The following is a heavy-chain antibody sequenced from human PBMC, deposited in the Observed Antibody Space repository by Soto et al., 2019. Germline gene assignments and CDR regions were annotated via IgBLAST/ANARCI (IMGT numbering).Heavy chain of an antibody. Sequence: QVQLVESGGGVVQPGRSLRLSCVGSGFPFWHYGMHWVRQAPGKGLEWVAVIWSDGKKESYADFVKGRFAISRDNFKDTLYLQVNSLRAEDTAVDYCARDRDGGWFHMDVWGQGTTVTVSS. CDR2: IWSDGKKE. V-gene: IGHV3-33*01. J-gene: IGHJ6*02. CDR3: ARDRDGGWFHMDV. D-gene: IGHD6-19*01. CDR1: GFPFWHYG.